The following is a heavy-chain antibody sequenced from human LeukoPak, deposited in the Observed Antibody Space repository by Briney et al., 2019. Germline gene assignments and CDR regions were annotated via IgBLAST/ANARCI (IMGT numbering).Heavy chain of an antibody. CDR3: ARAPTYYYDSSGTLPTYFFDY. D-gene: IGHD3-22*01. Sequence: GGSLRLSCAASGFIFSSYNMNWVRQAPGKGLEWVSSISSSGSSIYYADSVKGRFTISRDNSKNTLYLQMNSLRAEDTAVYYCARAPTYYYDSSGTLPTYFFDYWSQGTLVTVSS. CDR1: GFIFSSYN. J-gene: IGHJ4*02. CDR2: ISSSGSSI. V-gene: IGHV3-21*01.